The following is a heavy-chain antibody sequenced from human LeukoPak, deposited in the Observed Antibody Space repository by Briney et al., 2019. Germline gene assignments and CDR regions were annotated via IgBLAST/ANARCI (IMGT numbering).Heavy chain of an antibody. D-gene: IGHD3-22*01. CDR3: AISGYTFDY. V-gene: IGHV4-34*01. J-gene: IGHJ4*02. CDR1: GGSSSGYY. CDR2: INHSGST. Sequence: SSETLSLTCAVYGGSSSGYYWSWIRQPPGKGLEWIGEINHSGSTNYNPSLKSRVTISVDTSRNQFSLKLSSVTAADTAVYYCAISGYTFDYWGQGTLVTVSS.